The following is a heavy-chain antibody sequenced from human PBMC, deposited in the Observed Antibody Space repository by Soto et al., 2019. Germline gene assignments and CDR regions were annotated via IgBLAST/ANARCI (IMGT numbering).Heavy chain of an antibody. Sequence: ASVKVSCKASGYTFTGYYMHWVRQAPGQGLEWMGWINPNSGGTNYAQKFQGWVTMTRDTSISTAYMELSRLRSDDTAVYYCARDLRGKTNWGYDAFDIWGQGTMVTVSS. J-gene: IGHJ3*02. CDR3: ARDLRGKTNWGYDAFDI. V-gene: IGHV1-2*04. CDR1: GYTFTGYY. D-gene: IGHD7-27*01. CDR2: INPNSGGT.